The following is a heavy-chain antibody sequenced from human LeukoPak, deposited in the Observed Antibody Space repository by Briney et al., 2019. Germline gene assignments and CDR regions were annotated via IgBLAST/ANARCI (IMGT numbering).Heavy chain of an antibody. D-gene: IGHD3-10*01. CDR2: INHSGST. J-gene: IGHJ4*02. CDR3: ARGFLRGAISLGYFDY. CDR1: GGSFSSYF. V-gene: IGHV4-34*01. Sequence: PSETLSLTCAVYGGSFSSYFWTWIRQPPGKGLEWIGEINHSGSTNYNPSLKSRVTISVDTSKNQFSLNMSSVTAADTAVYFCARGFLRGAISLGYFDYWGQGTLVTVSS.